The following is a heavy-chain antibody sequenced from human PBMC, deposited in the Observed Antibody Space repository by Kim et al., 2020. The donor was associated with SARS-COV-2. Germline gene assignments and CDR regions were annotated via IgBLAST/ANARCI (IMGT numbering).Heavy chain of an antibody. D-gene: IGHD3-9*01. CDR2: ISSSSSTI. CDR1: GFTFSSYS. Sequence: GGSLRLSCAASGFTFSSYSMNWVRQAPGKGLEWVSYISSSSSTIYYADSVKGRFTISRDNAKNSLYLQMNSLRAEDTAVYYCARLGILTGGDVWGQGTTVTVSS. CDR3: ARLGILTGGDV. V-gene: IGHV3-48*01. J-gene: IGHJ6*02.